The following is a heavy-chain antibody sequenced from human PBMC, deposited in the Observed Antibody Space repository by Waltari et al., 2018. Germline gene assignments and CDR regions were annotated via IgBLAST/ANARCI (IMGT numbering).Heavy chain of an antibody. Sequence: QVHVVESGGGVVQPGRSLRLSCATSGFTFNSYAMHWVRQAPGKGLGWVAVIWYDGSEKYYADSVQGRFAISRDNSKNTVYVRMNDLRVDDTAVYYCARDLTYPESSGYLDSWGQGTLVTVSS. V-gene: IGHV3-33*01. CDR2: IWYDGSEK. CDR1: GFTFNSYA. CDR3: ARDLTYPESSGYLDS. D-gene: IGHD3-22*01. J-gene: IGHJ5*01.